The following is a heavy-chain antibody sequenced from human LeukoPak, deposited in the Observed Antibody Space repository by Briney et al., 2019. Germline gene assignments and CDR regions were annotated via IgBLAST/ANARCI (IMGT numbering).Heavy chain of an antibody. V-gene: IGHV3-30-3*01. D-gene: IGHD3-3*01. CDR1: GFTFSSYA. CDR2: ISYDGSNK. J-gene: IGHJ5*02. CDR3: AKDGDFWNYRYRWFDP. Sequence: GGSLRLSCAASGFTFSSYAMHWVRQAPGKGLEWVAVISYDGSNKYYADSVKGRFTISRDNSKNTLYLQMNSLRAEDSAVYYCAKDGDFWNYRYRWFDPWGQGTLVTVSS.